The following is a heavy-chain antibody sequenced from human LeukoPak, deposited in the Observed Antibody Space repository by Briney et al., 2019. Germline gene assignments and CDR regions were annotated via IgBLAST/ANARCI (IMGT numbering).Heavy chain of an antibody. Sequence: GGSLRLSCAASEFTFINAWMSWVRQAPGKGLEWVANIKQDGSEKYYVDSVKGRFTISRDNSKNTLYLQMNSLRAEDAAVYYCAKAVIYDIRPRTPLDPWGQGTLVTVSS. CDR1: EFTFINAW. V-gene: IGHV3-7*03. CDR3: AKAVIYDIRPRTPLDP. D-gene: IGHD3-9*01. CDR2: IKQDGSEK. J-gene: IGHJ5*02.